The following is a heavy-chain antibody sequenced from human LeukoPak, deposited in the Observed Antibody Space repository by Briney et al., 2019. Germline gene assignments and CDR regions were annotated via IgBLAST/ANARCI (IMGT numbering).Heavy chain of an antibody. CDR1: GFTFTSYA. CDR2: ISGSGGNT. J-gene: IGHJ4*02. V-gene: IGHV3-23*01. CDR3: VKGGDSSGYYWNHFDH. Sequence: GGSLRLSCAASGFTFTSYAMSWVRQAPGMGLQWVSAISGSGGNTFYADSVRGRFPISRDNSKNTLYLQMHNLRAEDTAVYYCVKGGDSSGYYWNHFDHWGQGTLVTVSS. D-gene: IGHD3-22*01.